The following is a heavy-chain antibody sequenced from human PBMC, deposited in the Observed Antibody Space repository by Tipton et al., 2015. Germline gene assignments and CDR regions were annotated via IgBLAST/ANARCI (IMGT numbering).Heavy chain of an antibody. Sequence: GLVKPSETLSLNCSVSGVSVSSRRYYWSWIRQPPGKGLEWIGEIHHGGSTNYNPSLKSRVTMSVDTSKNQFSLHLSSVTAADTAVYYCAREVWYYDSSGYDYWGQGTLVTVSS. CDR2: IHHGGST. V-gene: IGHV4-39*07. D-gene: IGHD3-22*01. CDR3: AREVWYYDSSGYDY. CDR1: GVSVSSRRYY. J-gene: IGHJ4*02.